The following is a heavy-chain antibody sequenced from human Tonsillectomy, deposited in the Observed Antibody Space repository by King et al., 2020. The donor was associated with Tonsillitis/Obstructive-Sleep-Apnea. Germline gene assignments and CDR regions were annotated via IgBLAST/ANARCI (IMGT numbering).Heavy chain of an antibody. CDR2: ISAYNGNT. Sequence: VQLVQSGAEVKKPGASVKVSCKASGSTFTSYGISWVRQAPGQGLEWMGWISAYNGNTNYAQKLQGRVTMTTDTSTSTAYMELRSLRSDDTAVYYCARRESYYDFWSGRFDPWGQGTLVTVSS. CDR1: GSTFTSYG. J-gene: IGHJ5*02. D-gene: IGHD3-3*01. V-gene: IGHV1-18*01. CDR3: ARRESYYDFWSGRFDP.